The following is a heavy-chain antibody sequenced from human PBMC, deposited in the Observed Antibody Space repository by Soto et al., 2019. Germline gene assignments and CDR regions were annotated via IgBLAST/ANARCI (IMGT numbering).Heavy chain of an antibody. CDR2: IIPIFGTA. CDR1: GGTFSSYA. J-gene: IGHJ6*02. V-gene: IGHV1-69*12. Sequence: QVQLVQSGAEVKKPGSSVKVSCKASGGTFSSYAISWVRQAPGQGLEWMGGIIPIFGTADYAQKFQGRVTNTADESTSTAYMELSSLRAEDTAVYDCATHEIGHCISTSCYKGGYYYGMDVWGQGTTGTVSS. CDR3: ATHEIGHCISTSCYKGGYYYGMDV. D-gene: IGHD2-2*02.